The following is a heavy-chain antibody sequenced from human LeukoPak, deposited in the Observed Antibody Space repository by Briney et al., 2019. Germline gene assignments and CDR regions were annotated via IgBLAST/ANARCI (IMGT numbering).Heavy chain of an antibody. V-gene: IGHV3-23*01. Sequence: GGSLRLSCAASGFTFDDYAMHWVRQAPGKGLEWVSAISGSGGSTYYADSVKGRFTISRDNSKNTLYLQMNSLRAEDTAVYYCAKASDYDFWSGSAMDVWGKGTTATVSS. D-gene: IGHD3-3*01. CDR2: ISGSGGST. CDR1: GFTFDDYA. CDR3: AKASDYDFWSGSAMDV. J-gene: IGHJ6*03.